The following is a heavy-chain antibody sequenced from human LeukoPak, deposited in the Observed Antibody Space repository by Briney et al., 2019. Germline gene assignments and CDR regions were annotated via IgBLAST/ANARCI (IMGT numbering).Heavy chain of an antibody. D-gene: IGHD5-18*01. Sequence: PGGSLRLSCAASGFTFSSYSMNWVRQAPGKGLEWVSYISSSSSTIYYADSVKGRFTISRDNSENTVSLQLNSLRAEDTAVYYCGKGLAYTYPYSGNIDVWGKGTTVTISS. CDR2: ISSSSSTI. V-gene: IGHV3-48*01. CDR1: GFTFSSYS. CDR3: GKGLAYTYPYSGNIDV. J-gene: IGHJ6*03.